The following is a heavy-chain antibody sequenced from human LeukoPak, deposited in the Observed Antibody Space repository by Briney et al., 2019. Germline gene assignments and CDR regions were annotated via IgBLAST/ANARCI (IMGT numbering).Heavy chain of an antibody. Sequence: QSGGSLRLSCAASGFTFSSYEMNWVRQAPGKGLEWVSYISSSGSTIYYADSVKGRFTISRDNAKNSLYLQMNSLRAEDTAVYYCARAAPLMTAVTYFDYWGQGTLVTVSS. D-gene: IGHD4-17*01. J-gene: IGHJ4*02. V-gene: IGHV3-48*03. CDR3: ARAAPLMTAVTYFDY. CDR2: ISSSGSTI. CDR1: GFTFSSYE.